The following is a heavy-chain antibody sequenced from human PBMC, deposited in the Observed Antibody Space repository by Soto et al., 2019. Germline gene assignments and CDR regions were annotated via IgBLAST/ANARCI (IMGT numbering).Heavy chain of an antibody. Sequence: SETLSLTCTVSGGSVSSGSYYWSWIRQPPGKGLEWIGYIYYSGSTNYNPSLKSRVTISVDTSKNQFSLKLSSVTAADTAVYYCARAGYDSSGYCAYFDYWRQRTLVTVSS. D-gene: IGHD3-22*01. CDR2: IYYSGST. CDR1: GGSVSSGSYY. V-gene: IGHV4-61*01. J-gene: IGHJ4*02. CDR3: ARAGYDSSGYCAYFDY.